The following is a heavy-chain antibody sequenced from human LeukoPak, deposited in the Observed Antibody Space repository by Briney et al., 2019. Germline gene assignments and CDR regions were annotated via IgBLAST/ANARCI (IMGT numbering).Heavy chain of an antibody. D-gene: IGHD3-22*01. V-gene: IGHV3-21*01. CDR1: GFTFRSYA. Sequence: GGSLRLSCTASGFTFRSYALSWVRQAPGKGLEWVSATTGSGDKLFYADSVKGRFTISRDNAKNSLYLQMNSLRAEDTAVYYCARVYYDSSGYYTMDVWGQGTTVTVS. CDR2: TTGSGDKL. CDR3: ARVYYDSSGYYTMDV. J-gene: IGHJ6*02.